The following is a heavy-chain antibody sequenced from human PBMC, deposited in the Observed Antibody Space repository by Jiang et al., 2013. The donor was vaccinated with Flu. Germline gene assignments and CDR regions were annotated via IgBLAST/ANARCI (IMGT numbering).Heavy chain of an antibody. D-gene: IGHD3-10*01. CDR2: IYYSGST. Sequence: KPSETLSLTCTVSGGSISSYYWSWIRQPPGKGLEWIGYIYYSGSTNYNPSLKSRVTISVDTSKNQFSLKLSSVTAADTAVYYCARDYGSGQNWFDPWGQGTLVTVSS. J-gene: IGHJ5*02. CDR1: GGSISSYY. V-gene: IGHV4-59*01. CDR3: ARDYGSGQNWFDP.